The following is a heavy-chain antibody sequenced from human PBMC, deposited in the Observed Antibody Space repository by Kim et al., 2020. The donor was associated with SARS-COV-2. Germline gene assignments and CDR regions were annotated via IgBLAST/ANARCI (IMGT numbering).Heavy chain of an antibody. J-gene: IGHJ4*02. D-gene: IGHD3-22*01. V-gene: IGHV4-4*02. CDR3: ARKARITMILRV. Sequence: TYNPSLKSRVTISVDKSKNQFSLKLSSVTAADTAVYYCARKARITMILRVWGQGTLVTVSS.